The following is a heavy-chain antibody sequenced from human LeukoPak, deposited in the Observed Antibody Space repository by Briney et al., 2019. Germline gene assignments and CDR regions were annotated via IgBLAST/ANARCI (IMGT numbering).Heavy chain of an antibody. D-gene: IGHD2-2*01. CDR2: ISGSGGST. V-gene: IGHV3-23*01. CDR1: GFTFSSYG. J-gene: IGHJ5*02. CDR3: AKDAVVVPAPLNWFDP. Sequence: GTLRLSCAASGFTFSSYGMSWVRQAPGKGLEWVSAISGSGGSTYYADSVKGRFTISRDNSKNTLYLQMNSLRAEDTAVYYCAKDAVVVPAPLNWFDPWGQGTLVTVSS.